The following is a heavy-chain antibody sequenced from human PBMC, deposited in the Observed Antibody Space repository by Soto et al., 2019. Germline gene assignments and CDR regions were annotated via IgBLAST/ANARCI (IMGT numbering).Heavy chain of an antibody. CDR2: IIPIFGTA. V-gene: IGHV1-69*13. D-gene: IGHD6-13*01. CDR1: GGTFSSYA. Sequence: SVKVSCKASGGTFSSYAISWVRQAPGQGLEWMGGIIPIFGTANYAQKFQGRVTITADESTSTAYMELSSLRSEDTAVYYCARVPAAAVNDAFDIWGQGTMVTVSS. J-gene: IGHJ3*02. CDR3: ARVPAAAVNDAFDI.